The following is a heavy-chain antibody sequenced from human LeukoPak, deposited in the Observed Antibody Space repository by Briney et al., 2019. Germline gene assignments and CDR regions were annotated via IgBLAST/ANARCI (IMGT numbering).Heavy chain of an antibody. CDR1: GGSFSGYY. CDR2: INHSGST. Sequence: SETLSLTCAVYGGSFSGYYWSWIRQPPGKGLEWIGEINHSGSTNYNPSLKSRVTISVDTSKNQFSLKLSSVTAADTAVYYCARGTPVVVPAASAFDIWGQGTMVTVSS. D-gene: IGHD2-2*01. CDR3: ARGTPVVVPAASAFDI. J-gene: IGHJ3*02. V-gene: IGHV4-34*01.